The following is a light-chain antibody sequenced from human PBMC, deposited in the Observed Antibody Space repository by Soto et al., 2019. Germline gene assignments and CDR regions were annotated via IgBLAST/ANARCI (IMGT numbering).Light chain of an antibody. CDR1: HDIKNY. CDR2: DAS. J-gene: IGKJ2*04. CDR3: QQFDSGPCS. Sequence: IQMTQSPSSLSASVGDRVTITCQASHDIKNYLIWYQQKAGRAPKLLIYDASSLGAGVSSRFSGSGSGTQVTLHITSLQAEDIATYYCQQFDSGPCSFGQGAKLEIK. V-gene: IGKV1-33*01.